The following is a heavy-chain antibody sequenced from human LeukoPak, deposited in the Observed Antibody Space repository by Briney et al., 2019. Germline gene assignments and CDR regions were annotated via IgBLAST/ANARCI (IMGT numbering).Heavy chain of an antibody. CDR3: AKCLSGGSCYAAFDY. Sequence: PGGSLRLSCVASGITFSSYAMGWVRQAPGKGLEWVSAISGSGGGTYYADPVKGRFTISRDNSKNTLYLQMNSLRADDTAVYYCAKCLSGGSCYAAFDYWGQGTLVTVSS. D-gene: IGHD2-15*01. CDR1: GITFSSYA. CDR2: ISGSGGGT. J-gene: IGHJ4*02. V-gene: IGHV3-23*01.